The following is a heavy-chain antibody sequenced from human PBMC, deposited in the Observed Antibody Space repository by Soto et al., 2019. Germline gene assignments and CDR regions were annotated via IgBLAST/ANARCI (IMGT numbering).Heavy chain of an antibody. CDR3: ARRLIGYCSGGSCPGWFDP. J-gene: IGHJ5*02. V-gene: IGHV4-31*03. D-gene: IGHD2-15*01. CDR1: GGSISSGGYY. CDR2: IYYSGST. Sequence: QVQLQESGPGLVKPPQTLSLTCTVSGGSISSGGYYWSWIRQHPGKGLEWIGYIYYSGSTYYNPSLKSRVTISVDTSKNQFSLKLSSVTAADTAVYYCARRLIGYCSGGSCPGWFDPWGQGTLVTVSS.